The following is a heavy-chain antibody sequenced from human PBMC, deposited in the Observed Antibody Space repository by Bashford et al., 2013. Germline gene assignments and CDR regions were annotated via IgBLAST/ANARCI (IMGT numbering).Heavy chain of an antibody. D-gene: IGHD3-10*01. V-gene: IGHV3-49*02. Sequence: VRQAPGKGLEWVGFIRTKAYGETTEYAASVKGRFTISRDDSRNSLYLQMNSLKAEDTAIYYCARVGGWVSATDGFDVWGQGTVVT. CDR3: ARVGGWVSATDGFDV. CDR2: IRTKAYGETT. J-gene: IGHJ3*01.